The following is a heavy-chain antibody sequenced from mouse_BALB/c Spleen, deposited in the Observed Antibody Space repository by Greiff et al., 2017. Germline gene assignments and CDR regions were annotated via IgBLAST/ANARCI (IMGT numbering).Heavy chain of an antibody. CDR1: GFNIKDTY. Sequence: GQLQQSGAELVKPGASVKLSCTASGFNIKDTYMHWVKQRPEQGLEWIGRIDPANGNTKYDPKFQGKATITADTSSNTAYLQLSSLTSEDTAVYYCARCGNYGGYAMDYWGQGTSVTVSS. V-gene: IGHV14-3*02. CDR3: ARCGNYGGYAMDY. D-gene: IGHD2-1*01. J-gene: IGHJ4*01. CDR2: IDPANGNT.